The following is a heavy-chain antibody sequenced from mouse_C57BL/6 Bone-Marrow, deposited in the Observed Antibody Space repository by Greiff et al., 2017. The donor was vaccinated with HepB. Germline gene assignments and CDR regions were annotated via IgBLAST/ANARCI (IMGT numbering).Heavy chain of an antibody. CDR2: INPGSGGT. Sequence: VQLQQSGAELVRPGTSVKVSCKASGYAFTNYLIEWVKQRPGQGLEWIGVINPGSGGTNYNEKFKGKATLTADKSSSTAYMQLSSLTSEDSAVYFCARRNYYGSSPRYFDVWGTGTTVTVSS. J-gene: IGHJ1*03. V-gene: IGHV1-54*01. CDR1: GYAFTNYL. D-gene: IGHD1-1*01. CDR3: ARRNYYGSSPRYFDV.